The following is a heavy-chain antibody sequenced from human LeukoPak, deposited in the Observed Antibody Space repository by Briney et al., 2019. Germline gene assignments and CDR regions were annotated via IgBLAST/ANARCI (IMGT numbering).Heavy chain of an antibody. CDR1: GFTFDDYA. D-gene: IGHD4-17*01. CDR2: ISWNSGSI. J-gene: IGHJ4*02. V-gene: IGHV3-9*01. Sequence: GGSLRLSCAASGFTFDDYAMHWVRQAPGKGLEWVSGISWNSGSIGYADSVKGRFTISRDNAKNSLYLQMNSLRAGDTALYYCAKDRDGDYFYYFDYWGQGTLVTVSS. CDR3: AKDRDGDYFYYFDY.